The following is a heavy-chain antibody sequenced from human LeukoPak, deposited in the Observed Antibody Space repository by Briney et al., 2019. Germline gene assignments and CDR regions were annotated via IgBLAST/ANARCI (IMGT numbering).Heavy chain of an antibody. CDR2: ISGSGGST. J-gene: IGHJ3*02. D-gene: IGHD2-15*01. V-gene: IGHV3-23*01. Sequence: PGGSLRLSRAASGFTFSSYAMSWVRQAPGKGLEWVSAISGSGGSTYYADSVKGRFTISRDNSKNTLYLQMNSLRAEDTAVYYCAKDRACSGGSCYLPDAFDIWGQGTMVTVSS. CDR1: GFTFSSYA. CDR3: AKDRACSGGSCYLPDAFDI.